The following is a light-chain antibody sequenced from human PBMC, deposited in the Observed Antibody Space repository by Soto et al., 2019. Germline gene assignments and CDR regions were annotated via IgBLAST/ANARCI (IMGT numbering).Light chain of an antibody. J-gene: IGLJ1*01. CDR1: SSDVGGYNY. CDR3: CSYAGSYSYV. Sequence: QSALTQPRSVSGSPGQSVTISCTGTSSDVGGYNYVSWYQEQPGKAPKLMIYDVSKRPSGVPVRFSGSKSGNTASLTISGLQAEDEADYYCCSYAGSYSYVFGTGTKVTVL. V-gene: IGLV2-11*01. CDR2: DVS.